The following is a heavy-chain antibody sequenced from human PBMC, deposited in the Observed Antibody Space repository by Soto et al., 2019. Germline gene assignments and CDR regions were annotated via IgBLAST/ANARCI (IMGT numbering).Heavy chain of an antibody. Sequence: GGSVSHCCVAARCTDVGYGLLCDSQAPGKGLEWVAVIWYDGSNKYYADSVKGRFTISRDNSKNTLYLQMNSLRAEDTAVYYCASGWVQLVRRRYDRIDNYYYGMDVWGQGNTV. CDR1: RCTDVGYG. CDR2: IWYDGSNK. D-gene: IGHD1-1*01. V-gene: IGHV3-33*01. J-gene: IGHJ6*02. CDR3: ASGWVQLVRRRYDRIDNYYYGMDV.